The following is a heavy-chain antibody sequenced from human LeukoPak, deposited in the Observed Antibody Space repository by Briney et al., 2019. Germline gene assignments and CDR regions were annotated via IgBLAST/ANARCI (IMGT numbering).Heavy chain of an antibody. J-gene: IGHJ4*02. CDR3: APYDFWSGYGY. V-gene: IGHV4-38-2*02. CDR2: IYHSGST. Sequence: SETLSPTCTVSGYSISSGYYWGWIRQPPGKGLEWIGSIYHSGSTYYNPSLKSRVTISVDTSKNQFSLKLSSVTAADTAVYYCAPYDFWSGYGYWGQGTLVTVTS. CDR1: GYSISSGYY. D-gene: IGHD3-3*01.